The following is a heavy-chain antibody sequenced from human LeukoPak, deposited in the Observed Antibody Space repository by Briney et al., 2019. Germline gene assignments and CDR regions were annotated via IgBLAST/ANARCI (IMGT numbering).Heavy chain of an antibody. D-gene: IGHD3-22*01. V-gene: IGHV3-23*01. J-gene: IGHJ4*02. CDR3: AKRGVVIRVILVGFHKEAYYFDS. CDR1: GITLSNYG. CDR2: ISGSGGST. Sequence: GGSLRLSCAVSGITLSNYGMSWVRQAPGKGLEWVAGISGSGGSTNYAGSVKGRFTISRDNPKNTLFLQMKSLRAEDTAVYFCAKRGVVIRVILVGFHKEAYYFDSWGQGALVTVSS.